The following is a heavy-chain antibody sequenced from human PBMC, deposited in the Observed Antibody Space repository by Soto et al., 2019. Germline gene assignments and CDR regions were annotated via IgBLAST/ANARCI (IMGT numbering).Heavy chain of an antibody. V-gene: IGHV1-2*02. CDR1: GYTFTDYY. Sequence: QVQLVQSGAEVRKPGASVKVSCKASGYTFTDYYMHWVRQAPGQGLEWMGWINPKTGGTNYVQKSQGRVTMTRDTSITTAYMELSRLRSDDTAVYYCARDVVRSDYFDSWCQGTLVTVSS. J-gene: IGHJ4*02. D-gene: IGHD2-21*01. CDR3: ARDVVRSDYFDS. CDR2: INPKTGGT.